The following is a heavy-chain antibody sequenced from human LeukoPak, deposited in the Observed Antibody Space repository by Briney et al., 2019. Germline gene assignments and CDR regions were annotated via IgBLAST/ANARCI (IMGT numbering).Heavy chain of an antibody. Sequence: SETLSLTCTVSGGSISSYYWSWIRQPPGKGLEWIGYIYYSGSTNYNPSLKSRVTISVDTSKNQFSLKLSSVTAAGTAVYYCATTTIRLGYWGQGTLVTVSS. CDR3: ATTTIRLGY. CDR1: GGSISSYY. D-gene: IGHD1-26*01. J-gene: IGHJ4*02. CDR2: IYYSGST. V-gene: IGHV4-59*12.